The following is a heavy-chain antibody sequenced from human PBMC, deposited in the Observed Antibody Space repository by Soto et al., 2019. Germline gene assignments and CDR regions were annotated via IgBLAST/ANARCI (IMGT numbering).Heavy chain of an antibody. D-gene: IGHD4-17*01. Sequence: PSETLSLTCTVSGGSISSYYWSWIRQPPGKGLEWIGYIYYSGSTNYNPSLKSRVTISVDTSKNQFSLKLSSVTAADTAVYYCARSELPYGDYDYWGQGTLVTVSS. J-gene: IGHJ4*02. V-gene: IGHV4-59*01. CDR2: IYYSGST. CDR1: GGSISSYY. CDR3: ARSELPYGDYDY.